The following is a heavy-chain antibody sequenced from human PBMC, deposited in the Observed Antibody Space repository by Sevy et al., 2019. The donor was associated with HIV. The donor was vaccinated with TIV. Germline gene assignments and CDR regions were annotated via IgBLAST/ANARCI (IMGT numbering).Heavy chain of an antibody. V-gene: IGHV3-30*04. D-gene: IGHD2-8*01. CDR1: GFTFADHA. Sequence: GGSLILSCAASGFTFADHAFHWVRQAPGKGLEWVAIISFDGRNKRLAESVKGRFTISRDDSKNTVYLQMTNLRPEDTTVYYCARDHCTDGACFRSGYFDYWGQGTLVTVSS. CDR2: ISFDGRNK. J-gene: IGHJ4*02. CDR3: ARDHCTDGACFRSGYFDY.